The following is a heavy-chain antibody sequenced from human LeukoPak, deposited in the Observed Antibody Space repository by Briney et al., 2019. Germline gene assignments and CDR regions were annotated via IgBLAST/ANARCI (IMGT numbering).Heavy chain of an antibody. CDR1: GFTFSRYG. CDR2: IWFDGSNK. V-gene: IGHV3-33*01. D-gene: IGHD4-23*01. CDR3: ARDRETYGANSPFDY. Sequence: GGSLRLSCAASGFTFSRYGMHWVRQAPGKGLEWVAVIWFDGSNKYYADSVKGRFTISRDNSKNTLFLQINSRRAEDTAMYYCARDRETYGANSPFDYWGRGTLVTVSS. J-gene: IGHJ4*02.